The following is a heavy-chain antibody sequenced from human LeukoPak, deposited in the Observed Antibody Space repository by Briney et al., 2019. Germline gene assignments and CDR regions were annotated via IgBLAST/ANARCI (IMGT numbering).Heavy chain of an antibody. Sequence: GASVKVSCKASGYTFTMYYVHWVRQAPGQGLEWMGWINPSSGGTNYAQKFQGRVTMTRDTSISTAYMELSRLRSDDTAVYYCARDVYYGSGGPTGDWFDPWGQGTLVTVSS. D-gene: IGHD3-10*01. CDR2: INPSSGGT. J-gene: IGHJ5*02. CDR3: ARDVYYGSGGPTGDWFDP. V-gene: IGHV1-2*02. CDR1: GYTFTMYY.